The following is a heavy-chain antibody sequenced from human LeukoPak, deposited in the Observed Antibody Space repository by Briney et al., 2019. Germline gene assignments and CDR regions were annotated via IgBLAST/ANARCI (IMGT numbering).Heavy chain of an antibody. J-gene: IGHJ4*02. CDR3: AKGYYDFWSAIAG. CDR2: ISGSGSST. D-gene: IGHD3-3*01. CDR1: GVTFSTYA. Sequence: GGSLRLSCAASGVTFSTYAMSWVRQAPGKGLEWVSGISGSGSSTYYADSVKGRFTISRDNSKNTLYLQMNTLRAEDTAVYYCAKGYYDFWSAIAGWGQGTLVTVSS. V-gene: IGHV3-23*01.